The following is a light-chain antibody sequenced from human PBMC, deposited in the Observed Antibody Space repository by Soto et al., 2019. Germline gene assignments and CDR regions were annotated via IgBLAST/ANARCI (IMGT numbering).Light chain of an antibody. J-gene: IGLJ1*01. Sequence: QSALTQPASVSGSPGQSITISCTGTSSDVGRYNYVSWYQQHPGKAPKLMIYAVSNRPSGISNRFSGSKSGNTATLTISGLQAEDEADYYCCSYTVSGTYVFGTGTKLTVL. CDR3: CSYTVSGTYV. CDR2: AVS. CDR1: SSDVGRYNY. V-gene: IGLV2-14*01.